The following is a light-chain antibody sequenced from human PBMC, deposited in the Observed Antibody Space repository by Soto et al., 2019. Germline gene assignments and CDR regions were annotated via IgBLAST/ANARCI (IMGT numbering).Light chain of an antibody. V-gene: IGKV3-20*01. CDR2: GAS. J-gene: IGKJ4*01. Sequence: EIVLTQSPGTLSLSPGERATLSCRASQSVSSSYLAWYQQKPGQAPRLLIYGASSRATGIPDRFSGSGSGTDFTLTISGLEPEDFAVYYGQQYGSSLVGGGTKVEIK. CDR3: QQYGSSL. CDR1: QSVSSSY.